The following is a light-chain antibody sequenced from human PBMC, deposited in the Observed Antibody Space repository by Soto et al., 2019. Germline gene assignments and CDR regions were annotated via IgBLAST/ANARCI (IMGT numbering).Light chain of an antibody. Sequence: EIVLTQSPGTLSLSPGERATLSCRASHSVSRTYLAWYQQKPGQAPRLLIFGASDRATGTPDRSSGSGSGTGFTLTISRLEPEDSAVYYCQQFDDSVTFGQGTRLEIK. CDR2: GAS. CDR3: QQFDDSVT. CDR1: HSVSRTY. V-gene: IGKV3-20*01. J-gene: IGKJ5*01.